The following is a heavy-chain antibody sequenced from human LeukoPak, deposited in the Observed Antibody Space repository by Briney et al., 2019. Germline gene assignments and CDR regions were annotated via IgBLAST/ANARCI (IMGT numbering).Heavy chain of an antibody. V-gene: IGHV3-23*01. D-gene: IGHD5-12*01. J-gene: IGHJ4*02. CDR1: GFTFSSYA. CDR2: VGGSGDTT. CDR3: AKDRLTGYAADNKRLRFDY. Sequence: PGGSLRLSCAASGFTFSSYAMSWVRQAPGKGLEWVSGVGGSGDTTYYTDSVKGRFTISRDNSKNTLYLQMNSLRAEDTAVYYCAKDRLTGYAADNKRLRFDYWGQGTLVTVSS.